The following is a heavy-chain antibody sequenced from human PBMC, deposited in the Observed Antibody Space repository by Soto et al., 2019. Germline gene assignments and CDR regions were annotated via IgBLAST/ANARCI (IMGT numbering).Heavy chain of an antibody. D-gene: IGHD2-2*01. CDR2: ISSSSSYI. CDR3: ARGDPGGCSSTSCYAADY. J-gene: IGHJ4*02. CDR1: GFTFSSYS. V-gene: IGHV3-21*01. Sequence: GGSLRLSCAASGFTFSSYSMNWVRQAPGKGLEWVSSISSSSSYIYYADSVKGRFTISRDNAKKSLYLQMNSLRAEDTAVYYCARGDPGGCSSTSCYAADYWGQGTLVTVSS.